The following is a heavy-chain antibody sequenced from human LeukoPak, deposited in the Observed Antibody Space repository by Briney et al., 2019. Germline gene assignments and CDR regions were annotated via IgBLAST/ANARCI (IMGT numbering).Heavy chain of an antibody. CDR2: IYYSGST. D-gene: IGHD3-10*01. Sequence: PSETLSLTCTVSGGSVSSGSYYWSWIRQPPGKGLEWIGYIYYSGSTSYNPSLKSRVTISVDTSKNQFSLKLSSVTAADTAVYYRARGSIAPKTYYYGSGSLDYFDYWGQGTLVTVSS. J-gene: IGHJ4*02. CDR3: ARGSIAPKTYYYGSGSLDYFDY. CDR1: GGSVSSGSYY. V-gene: IGHV4-61*01.